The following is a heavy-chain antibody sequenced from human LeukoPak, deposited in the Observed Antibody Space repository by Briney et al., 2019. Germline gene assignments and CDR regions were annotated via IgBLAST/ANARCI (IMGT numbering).Heavy chain of an antibody. J-gene: IGHJ5*02. CDR2: IYPRDSEI. CDR3: ARPAYSSSLSSHFDP. CDR1: GYIFSTYW. Sequence: GASLKISCEGSGYIFSTYWIAWVRQMPGKGLEWMGSIYPRDSEIRYSPSFQGQVTISADNSISTAYLQWSSLKASDTAMYYCARPAYSSSLSSHFDPWGQGTLVTVSS. D-gene: IGHD6-13*01. V-gene: IGHV5-51*01.